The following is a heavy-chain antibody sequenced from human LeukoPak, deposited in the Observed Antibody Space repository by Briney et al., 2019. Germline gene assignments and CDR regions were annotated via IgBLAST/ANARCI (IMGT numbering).Heavy chain of an antibody. V-gene: IGHV3-21*01. CDR2: ISSSSSYI. CDR3: ARDLLGIAAGDDI. J-gene: IGHJ3*02. D-gene: IGHD6-13*01. CDR1: GFTFSSYS. Sequence: PGGSLRLSCAASGFTFSSYSMNWVRQAPGKGLEWVSSISSSSSYIYYADSVKGRFTISRDNAKSSLYLQMNSLRAEDTAVYYCARDLLGIAAGDDIWGQGTMVTVSS.